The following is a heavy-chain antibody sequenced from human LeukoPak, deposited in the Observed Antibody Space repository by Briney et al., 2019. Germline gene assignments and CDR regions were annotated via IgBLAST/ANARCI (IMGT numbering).Heavy chain of an antibody. CDR1: GGSIYSSSYY. V-gene: IGHV4-61*05. D-gene: IGHD5-24*01. CDR2: IYYSGST. CDR3: ARGRDGYNFDLDY. Sequence: PSETLSLTCSVSGGSIYSSSYYWGWIRQPPGKGLEWIGYIYYSGSTNYNPSLKSRVTISVDTSKNQFSLKLSSVTAADTAVYYCARGRDGYNFDLDYWGQETLVTVSS. J-gene: IGHJ4*02.